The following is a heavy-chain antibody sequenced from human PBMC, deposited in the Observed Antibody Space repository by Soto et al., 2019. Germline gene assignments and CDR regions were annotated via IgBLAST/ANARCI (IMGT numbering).Heavy chain of an antibody. V-gene: IGHV5-51*01. Sequence: EVQLVQSGAEVKKPGESLKISCKGSGYSFTSYWIGWVRQMPGKGLEWMGIICPGDSDTRYSPSFQGQVTISADKSISTAYLQWSSLKASDTAMYYCAGGGVRGVITRTRDYYGMDVWGQGTTVTVSS. CDR1: GYSFTSYW. CDR3: AGGGVRGVITRTRDYYGMDV. CDR2: ICPGDSDT. D-gene: IGHD3-10*01. J-gene: IGHJ6*02.